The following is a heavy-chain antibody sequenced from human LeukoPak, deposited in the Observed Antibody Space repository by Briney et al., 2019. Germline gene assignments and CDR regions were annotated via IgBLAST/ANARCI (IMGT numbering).Heavy chain of an antibody. CDR1: GFTFSSYN. V-gene: IGHV3-21*01. J-gene: IGHJ4*02. D-gene: IGHD6-25*01. CDR2: ISLSSTYT. CDR3: ARGGSSGENDY. Sequence: GGSLRLSCAASGFTFSSYNMNWVRQAPGRGLEWVSSISLSSTYTYYGDSVRGRFTISRDNAKNSLYLQMNSLRAEDTAVYYCARGGSSGENDYWGQGTLVTVSS.